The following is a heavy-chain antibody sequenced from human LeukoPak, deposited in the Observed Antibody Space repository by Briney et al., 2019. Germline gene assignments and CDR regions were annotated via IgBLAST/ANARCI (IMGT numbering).Heavy chain of an antibody. CDR1: GFTFSSYD. Sequence: GGSLRLSCAASGFTFSSYDMHWVRQAPGKGLEWVSYISSSGSTIYYADSVKGRFTISRDNAKNSLYLQMNSLRAEDTAVYYCARDPSGYDSSGYLDYWGQGTLVTVSS. CDR3: ARDPSGYDSSGYLDY. CDR2: ISSSGSTI. J-gene: IGHJ4*02. D-gene: IGHD3-22*01. V-gene: IGHV3-48*03.